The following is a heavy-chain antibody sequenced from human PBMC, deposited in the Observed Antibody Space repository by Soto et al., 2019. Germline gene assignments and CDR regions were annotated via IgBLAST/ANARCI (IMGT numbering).Heavy chain of an antibody. D-gene: IGHD2-15*01. CDR3: ARGATPIDY. CDR1: GYTFTNFG. CDR2: IGAYNGNS. Sequence: QVQLVQSGAEVKKPGASVKVSCKTSGYTFTNFGLSWVRQAPGQGLEWMGWIGAYNGNSNYAQNFQGRVTMTTDTYTSTAYMELRSLRSDDTAVYYCARGATPIDYWGQGTLVTVSS. V-gene: IGHV1-18*01. J-gene: IGHJ4*02.